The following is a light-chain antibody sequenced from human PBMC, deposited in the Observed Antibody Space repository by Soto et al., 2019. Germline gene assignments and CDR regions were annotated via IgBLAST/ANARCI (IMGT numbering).Light chain of an antibody. CDR2: AAS. Sequence: IQVTQSKSSLSVSVGDRLTITCLASQSISSYLNWYQQKPGKAPKPLIYAASSLQSGVPSRFSGSGSGTDFTLTISSLQPEDFATYYCQQSYSTPITLG. J-gene: IGKJ2*01. CDR3: QQSYSTPIT. V-gene: IGKV1-39*01. CDR1: QSISSY.